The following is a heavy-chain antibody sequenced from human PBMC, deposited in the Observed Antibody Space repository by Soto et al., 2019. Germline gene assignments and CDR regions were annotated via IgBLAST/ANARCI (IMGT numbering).Heavy chain of an antibody. V-gene: IGHV4-34*01. CDR1: GGSFSGYY. Sequence: PSETLSLTCAVYGGSFSGYYWSWIRQPPGKGLEWIGEINHSGSTNYNPSLKSRVTISVDTSKNQFSLKLSSVTAADTAVYYCARGGVVVPAAMRGRTNWFEPWGQGTLVTVSS. CDR2: INHSGST. D-gene: IGHD2-2*01. CDR3: ARGGVVVPAAMRGRTNWFEP. J-gene: IGHJ5*02.